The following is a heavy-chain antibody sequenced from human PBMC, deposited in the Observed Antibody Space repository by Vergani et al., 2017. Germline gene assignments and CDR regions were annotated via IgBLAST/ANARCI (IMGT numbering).Heavy chain of an antibody. CDR2: IYYSGST. CDR3: ASRDGYNYIDY. Sequence: QVQLQESGPGLVKPSETLSLTCTVSGGSISSYYWSWIRQPPGKGLEWIGYIYYSGSTYYNPSLKSRVTISVDTSKNQFSLKLSAVTAADTAVYYCASRDGYNYIDYWGQGTLVTVSS. CDR1: GGSISSYY. V-gene: IGHV4-59*12. J-gene: IGHJ4*02. D-gene: IGHD5-24*01.